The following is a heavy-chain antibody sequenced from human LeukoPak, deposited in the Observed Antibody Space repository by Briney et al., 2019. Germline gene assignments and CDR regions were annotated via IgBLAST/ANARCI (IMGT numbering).Heavy chain of an antibody. J-gene: IGHJ4*02. V-gene: IGHV4-39*01. CDR3: AYNASYDLFEF. CDR1: GASISSSNHF. Sequence: SETLSLACTVSGASISSSNHFWGWIRQPPGKALEWIGTIFDNGTIYYSQSLKGRVTISVDTSMNQFFMNLKSLTAADTAVYYCAYNASYDLFEFWGQGTLVTVSS. CDR2: IFDNGTI. D-gene: IGHD3-10*01.